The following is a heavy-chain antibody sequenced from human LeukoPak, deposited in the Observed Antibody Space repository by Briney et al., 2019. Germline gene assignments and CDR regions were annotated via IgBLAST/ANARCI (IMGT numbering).Heavy chain of an antibody. CDR3: ARDYTSAEWLGFAFDV. Sequence: ASVKVSCKASGYTFTGYYMHWVRQAPGQGLEWMGWINPNSGGTNYAQKFQGRVTMTRDTSISTAYMELSRLRSDDTAVYYCARDYTSAEWLGFAFDVWGQGTLLSVSS. CDR1: GYTFTGYY. D-gene: IGHD6-19*01. CDR2: INPNSGGT. V-gene: IGHV1-2*02. J-gene: IGHJ3*01.